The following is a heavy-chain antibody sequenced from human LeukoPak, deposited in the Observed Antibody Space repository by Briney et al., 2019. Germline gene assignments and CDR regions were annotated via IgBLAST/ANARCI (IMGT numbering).Heavy chain of an antibody. Sequence: SETLSLTCTVSGGSISSYYWSWIRQPPGKGLEWIGYIYDSGSTNYNPSLKSRVTISVDTSKNQFSLKLSSVTAADTAVYYCATWAYYYGSGFDPWGQGTLVTVSS. J-gene: IGHJ5*02. D-gene: IGHD3-10*01. V-gene: IGHV4-59*08. CDR1: GGSISSYY. CDR2: IYDSGST. CDR3: ATWAYYYGSGFDP.